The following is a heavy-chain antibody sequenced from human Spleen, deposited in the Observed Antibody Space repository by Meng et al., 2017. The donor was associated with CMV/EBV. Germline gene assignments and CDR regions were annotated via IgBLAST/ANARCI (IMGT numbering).Heavy chain of an antibody. D-gene: IGHD2-2*01. CDR2: IYYSGST. CDR3: ARGGRRFCSSTSCYGTHTNWFDP. J-gene: IGHJ5*02. V-gene: IGHV4-59*01. Sequence: YYWSWIRQPPGKGLEWIGYIYYSGSTNYNPSLKSRVTISVDTSENQFSLKLSSVTAADTAVYYCARGGRRFCSSTSCYGTHTNWFDPWGQGTLVTVSS. CDR1: YY.